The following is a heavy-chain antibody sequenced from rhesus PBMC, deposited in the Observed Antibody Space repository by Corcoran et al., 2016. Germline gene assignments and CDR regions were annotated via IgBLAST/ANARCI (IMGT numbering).Heavy chain of an antibody. CDR1: GGFIRSNY. CDR3: ARLPISNRFDV. V-gene: IGHV4S11*01. D-gene: IGHD3-40*01. Sequence: VQLQESGPGLVKPLETLSLRCGGSGGFIRSNYRLWIRKLHGKGLEWIGYIYGSGSSTNYNPSLKSRLSLSVDTSKNQFSLNLSSVPAADTAVYYWARLPISNRFDVWGPGVLVTVSS. CDR2: IYGSGSST. J-gene: IGHJ5-1*01.